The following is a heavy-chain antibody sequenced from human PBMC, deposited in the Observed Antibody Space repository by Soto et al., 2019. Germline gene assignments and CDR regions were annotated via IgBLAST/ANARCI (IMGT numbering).Heavy chain of an antibody. J-gene: IGHJ3*02. Sequence: QLQLQESGPGLVKPSETLSLTCTVSGGSISSSSYYWGWIRQPPGKGLEWRGSIYYSGSTYYTPSLKRRVTISLDTSKNQFSLKRSSVTAADTAVYYCARYGRDSSGYHDACDIWGQGTMVTVSS. CDR2: IYYSGST. CDR3: ARYGRDSSGYHDACDI. CDR1: GGSISSSSYY. V-gene: IGHV4-39*01. D-gene: IGHD3-22*01.